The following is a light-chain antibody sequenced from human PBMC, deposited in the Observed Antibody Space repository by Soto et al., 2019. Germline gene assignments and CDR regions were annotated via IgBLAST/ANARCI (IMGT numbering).Light chain of an antibody. V-gene: IGKV3-15*01. CDR1: QSVRSN. CDR3: QQYNSWPLT. J-gene: IGKJ4*01. Sequence: ETVMTQSPATLSVSPGERVILSCRASQSVRSNLAWYQQKSGQAPRLLIYAASTRATGIPARFSGSGSGTELTLTISSLQSEDIAVYYWQQYNSWPLTFGGGTKVGIK. CDR2: AAS.